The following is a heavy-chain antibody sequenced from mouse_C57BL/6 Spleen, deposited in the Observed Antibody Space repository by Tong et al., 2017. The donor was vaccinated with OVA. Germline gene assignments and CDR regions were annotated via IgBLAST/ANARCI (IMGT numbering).Heavy chain of an antibody. D-gene: IGHD1-1*01. CDR1: GFTFSSYA. J-gene: IGHJ3*01. CDR2: ISSGSSTI. CDR3: ARDHYYGSSPFAY. V-gene: IGHV5-17*01. Sequence: EVQLQESGGGLVKPGGSLKLSCAASGFTFSSYAMSWVRQTPEKRLEWVAYISSGSSTIYYADTVKGRFTISRDNAKNTLFLQMTSLRSEDTAMYYCARDHYYGSSPFAYWGQGTLVTVSA.